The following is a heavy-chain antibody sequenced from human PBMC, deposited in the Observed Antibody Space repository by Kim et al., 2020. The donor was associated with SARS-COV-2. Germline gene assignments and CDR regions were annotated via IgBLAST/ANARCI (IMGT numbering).Heavy chain of an antibody. J-gene: IGHJ4*02. V-gene: IGHV5-51*01. CDR3: ARHGYYDSSGYYPLDY. Sequence: GESLKISCKGSGYSFTSYWIDWVRQMPGKGLEWMGIIYPGDSDTRYSPSFQGQVTIPADNSISTAYLQWSSLKASDTAMYYCARHGYYDSSGYYPLDYWGQGTLVTVSS. CDR2: IYPGDSDT. D-gene: IGHD3-22*01. CDR1: GYSFTSYW.